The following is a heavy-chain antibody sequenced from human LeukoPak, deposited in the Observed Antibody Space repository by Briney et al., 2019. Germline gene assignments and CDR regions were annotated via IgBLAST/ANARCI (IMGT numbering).Heavy chain of an antibody. CDR3: ARDRPGKSF. J-gene: IGHJ4*02. V-gene: IGHV4-61*02. CDR1: GGSISSGSYY. Sequence: SETLSLTCTVSGGSISSGSYYWSWIRQPAGKGLEWIGRIYTSGSTNYNPSLKSRVTISVDTSKNQFSLKLSSVIAADTCVYYCARDRPGKSFWGQGTLVTVSS. CDR2: IYTSGST. D-gene: IGHD1-26*01.